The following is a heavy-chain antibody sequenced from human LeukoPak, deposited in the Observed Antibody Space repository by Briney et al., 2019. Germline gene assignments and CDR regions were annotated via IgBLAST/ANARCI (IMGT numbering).Heavy chain of an antibody. CDR2: IWYDGSNK. D-gene: IGHD2-15*01. Sequence: PGGSLRLSXAASGFTFSSYGMHWVRQAPGKGLEWVAVIWYDGSNKYYADSVKGRFTISRDNSKNTLYLQMNSLRAEDTAVYYCANDGGKISYWGQGTLVTVSS. V-gene: IGHV3-33*06. CDR1: GFTFSSYG. CDR3: ANDGGKISY. J-gene: IGHJ4*02.